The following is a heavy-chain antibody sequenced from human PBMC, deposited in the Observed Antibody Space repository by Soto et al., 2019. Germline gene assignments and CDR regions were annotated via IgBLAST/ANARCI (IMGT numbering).Heavy chain of an antibody. V-gene: IGHV4-61*01. J-gene: IGHJ6*02. Sequence: SETLSLTCTVSGGSVSSGSYYWSWIRQPPGKGLEWIGYIYYSGSTNYNPSLKSRVTISVDTSKNQLSLKLSSVTAADTAVYYCARDHRAVSQLPPYYYYYYGTDVWGQGTTVTVSS. CDR1: GGSVSSGSYY. D-gene: IGHD2-8*01. CDR3: ARDHRAVSQLPPYYYYYYGTDV. CDR2: IYYSGST.